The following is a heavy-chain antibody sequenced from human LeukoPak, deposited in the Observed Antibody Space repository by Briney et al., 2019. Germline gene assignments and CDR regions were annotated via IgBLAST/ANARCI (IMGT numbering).Heavy chain of an antibody. CDR1: GFTFSSYA. V-gene: IGHV3-30-3*01. CDR3: ARALYGYNDYYYYGMDV. Sequence: PGGSLRLSCAASGFTFSSYAMHWVRQAPGKRLEWVAVISYDGSNKYYADSVKGRFTISRDNSKNTLYLQMNSLRAGDTAVYSCARALYGYNDYYYYGMDVWGQGTTVTVFS. J-gene: IGHJ6*02. D-gene: IGHD5-24*01. CDR2: ISYDGSNK.